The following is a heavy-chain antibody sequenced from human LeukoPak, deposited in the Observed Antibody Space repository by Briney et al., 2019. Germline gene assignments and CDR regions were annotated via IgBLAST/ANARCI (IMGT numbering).Heavy chain of an antibody. V-gene: IGHV1-2*02. D-gene: IGHD3-10*01. Sequence: ASVKVSCKTSEYTFTDYYLHWVRQAPGQGLEWMGWINPHSGATNYAQKFQGRVTMTRDTSLSTVFVELNRLTSDDTAVYYCSRDQQVRGVILRGPFDYWGQGNLVTVSS. CDR2: INPHSGAT. CDR1: EYTFTDYY. CDR3: SRDQQVRGVILRGPFDY. J-gene: IGHJ4*02.